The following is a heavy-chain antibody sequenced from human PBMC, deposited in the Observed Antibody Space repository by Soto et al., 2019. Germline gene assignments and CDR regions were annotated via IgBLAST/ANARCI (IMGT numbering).Heavy chain of an antibody. CDR1: GGSLTTYF. CDR2: IFYSGTT. D-gene: IGHD1-26*01. CDR3: ARGRGRTYDAFDI. V-gene: IGHV4-59*01. J-gene: IGHJ3*02. Sequence: SETLSLTCNVSGGSLTTYFWSWIRQPPGKGLEWIGYIFYSGTTNYNPSLKSRVTMSIDTSRNRFALKLTSLTAADSAVYYCARGRGRTYDAFDIWGQGTMVTVSS.